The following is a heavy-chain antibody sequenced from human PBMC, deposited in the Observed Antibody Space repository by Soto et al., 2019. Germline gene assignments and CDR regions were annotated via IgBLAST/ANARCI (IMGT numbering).Heavy chain of an antibody. D-gene: IGHD6-13*01. CDR2: ISYDGSNK. J-gene: IGHJ6*02. CDR3: AKALRDGDSSWYPYYYYGMDV. CDR1: GFTFSSYG. V-gene: IGHV3-30*18. Sequence: QVQLVESGGGVVQPGRSLRLSCAASGFTFSSYGMHWVRQAPGKGLEWVAVISYDGSNKYYADSVKGRFTISRDNSKNTLYMQMNSLRAEDTAVYYCAKALRDGDSSWYPYYYYGMDVWGQGTTVTVSS.